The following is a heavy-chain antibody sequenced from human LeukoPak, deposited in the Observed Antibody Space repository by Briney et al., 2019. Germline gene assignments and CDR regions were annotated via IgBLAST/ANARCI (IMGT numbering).Heavy chain of an antibody. Sequence: SETLSLTCSVSGYSISSGYYWGWIRQPPGKGLEWIGIISHRGTTYYNPSLKSRVTISVDTSKNQFSLKLSSVTAADTAVYYCARDWGDYVPFDYWGQGTLVTVSS. CDR2: ISHRGTT. CDR3: ARDWGDYVPFDY. V-gene: IGHV4-38-2*02. D-gene: IGHD4-17*01. J-gene: IGHJ4*02. CDR1: GYSISSGYY.